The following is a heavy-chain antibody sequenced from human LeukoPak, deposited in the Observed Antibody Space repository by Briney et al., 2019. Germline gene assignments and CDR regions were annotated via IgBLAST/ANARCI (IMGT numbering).Heavy chain of an antibody. D-gene: IGHD3-10*01. CDR2: INPNSGGT. CDR1: GYTFTGYY. J-gene: IGHJ6*03. Sequence: ASVKVSCKASGYTFTGYYMHWVRQAPGQGLEWMGWINPNSGGTNYAQKFQGRVTMTRDTSISTAYMELSRLRSDDTAVYYCARGELLWFGELSSSLENHYYYYYMDVWGKGTTVAVSS. V-gene: IGHV1-2*02. CDR3: ARGELLWFGELSSSLENHYYYYYMDV.